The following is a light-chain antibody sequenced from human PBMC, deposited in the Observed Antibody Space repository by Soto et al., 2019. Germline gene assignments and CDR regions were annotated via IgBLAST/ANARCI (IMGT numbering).Light chain of an antibody. CDR2: DAS. CDR3: QQRSNWPPVLS. Sequence: EVVLTQSPVTLSLSPGDRATLSCRASQSVSRYLAWYQQKPGQAPRLLVYDASNRATGIPARFSGSGSGTDFTLTISSLEPEDFAVYYCQQRSNWPPVLSFGGGTKIEI. V-gene: IGKV3-11*01. CDR1: QSVSRY. J-gene: IGKJ4*01.